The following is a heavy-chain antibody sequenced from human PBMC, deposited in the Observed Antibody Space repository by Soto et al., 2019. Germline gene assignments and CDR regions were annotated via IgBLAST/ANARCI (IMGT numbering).Heavy chain of an antibody. D-gene: IGHD2-2*01. J-gene: IGHJ5*02. CDR3: ASHCSGTSCYWRFDP. Sequence: SDTLSLTCAVYGGSFSRYWSWIRQPPGKGLEWIGQINHSGSTNYNPSLKSRVTISVDTSKSQFSLKLRSVTAADTAVYYCASHCSGTSCYWRFDPWGQGTLVTVSS. CDR1: GGSFSRY. V-gene: IGHV4-34*01. CDR2: INHSGST.